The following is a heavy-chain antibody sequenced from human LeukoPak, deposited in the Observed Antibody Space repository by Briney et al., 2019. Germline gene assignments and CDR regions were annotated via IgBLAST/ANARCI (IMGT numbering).Heavy chain of an antibody. CDR3: VKDSGSGTLI. J-gene: IGHJ4*02. CDR2: IYNDGTV. Sequence: GGSLRLSCAVSEFTVSGSYMTWVRQAPGKGLEWVSLIYNDGTVYYGDSVKGRFTVFRDNSKNTVYLHMRSLRAEDTAVFYCVKDSGSGTLIWGQGTLVSVSS. CDR1: EFTVSGSY. D-gene: IGHD3-10*01. V-gene: IGHV3-53*01.